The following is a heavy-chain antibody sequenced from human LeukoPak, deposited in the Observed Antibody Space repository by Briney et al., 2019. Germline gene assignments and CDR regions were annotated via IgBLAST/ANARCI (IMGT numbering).Heavy chain of an antibody. V-gene: IGHV4-59*10. Sequence: SETLSLTCAVSGGSISSNFWSWIRQPAGKGLEWIWRIYSSGSTIYSTSLPSRVTLSVDKTSKQSPLRLSSMTAADTTVDYCSEDGRGYASSWYFALWGQGTLVTVP. CDR1: GGSISSNF. J-gene: IGHJ4*02. CDR2: IYSSGST. CDR3: SEDGRGYASSWYFAL. D-gene: IGHD6-13*01.